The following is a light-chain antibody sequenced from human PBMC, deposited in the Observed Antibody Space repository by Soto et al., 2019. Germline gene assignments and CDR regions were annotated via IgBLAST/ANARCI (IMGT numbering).Light chain of an antibody. Sequence: QSVLTQSPSVSAAPGQKVTISCSGSSSNIGNNYVSWYQQLPGTAPKLLIYDNNKRPSGIPDRFSGSKSDTSGTLDITGLQTGDEADYYCATWDGSLPGEVFGGGTKVTVL. CDR2: DNN. J-gene: IGLJ2*01. CDR3: ATWDGSLPGEV. CDR1: SSNIGNNY. V-gene: IGLV1-51*01.